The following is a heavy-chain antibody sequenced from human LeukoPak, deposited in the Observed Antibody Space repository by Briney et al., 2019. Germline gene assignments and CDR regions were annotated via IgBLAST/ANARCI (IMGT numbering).Heavy chain of an antibody. J-gene: IGHJ4*02. CDR1: GGSFSGYY. D-gene: IGHD3-9*01. Sequence: SETLSLTCAVYGGSFSGYYWSWIRQPPGKGLEWIGEINHSGSTNYNPSPKSRVTISVDTSKNQFSLKLSSVTAADTAVYYCARAYYDILTGYYLEVYFDYWGQGTLVTVSS. V-gene: IGHV4-34*01. CDR2: INHSGST. CDR3: ARAYYDILTGYYLEVYFDY.